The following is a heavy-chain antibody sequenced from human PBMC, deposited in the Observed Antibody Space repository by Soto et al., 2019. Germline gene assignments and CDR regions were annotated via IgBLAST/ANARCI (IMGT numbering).Heavy chain of an antibody. V-gene: IGHV1-69*13. CDR2: IIPIFGTA. D-gene: IGHD6-6*01. CDR1: GGTFSSYA. CDR3: ASRTYSSSSPFDY. J-gene: IGHJ4*02. Sequence: SVKVSCKASGGTFSSYAISWVRQAPGQGLEWMGGIIPIFGTANYAQKFQGRVTITADESTSTAYMEPSSLRSEDTAVYYCASRTYSSSSPFDYWGQGTLVTVSS.